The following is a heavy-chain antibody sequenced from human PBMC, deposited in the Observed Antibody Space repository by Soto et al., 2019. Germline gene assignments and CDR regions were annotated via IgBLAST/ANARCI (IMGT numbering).Heavy chain of an antibody. CDR3: AFGNLSYYFDF. V-gene: IGHV3-33*01. CDR1: GFSFINYN. J-gene: IGHJ4*02. Sequence: PGRSLRLSCASSGFSFINYNMNWVRQAPGKGLEWVAIIWYDGSDKYYADSVKGRFTISRDNSKNTLYLQMNSLRAEDTAVYHCAFGNLSYYFDFWGQGTPVTVSS. CDR2: IWYDGSDK. D-gene: IGHD3-16*01.